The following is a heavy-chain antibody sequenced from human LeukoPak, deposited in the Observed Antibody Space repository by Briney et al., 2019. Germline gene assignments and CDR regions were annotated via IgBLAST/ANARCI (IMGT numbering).Heavy chain of an antibody. CDR2: IYTSGST. CDR1: GGSISSYY. Sequence: PSETLSLTCTVSGGSISSYYWSWIRQPAGKGLEWIGRIYTSGSTNYNPSLKSRVTMSVDTPKNQFSLKLSSVTAADTAVYYCARATSSSWHYYYYYSMDVWGKGTTVTVSS. D-gene: IGHD6-13*01. CDR3: ARATSSSWHYYYYYSMDV. J-gene: IGHJ6*03. V-gene: IGHV4-4*07.